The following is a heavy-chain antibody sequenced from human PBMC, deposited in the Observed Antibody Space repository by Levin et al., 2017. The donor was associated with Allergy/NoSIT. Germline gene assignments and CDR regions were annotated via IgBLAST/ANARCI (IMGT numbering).Heavy chain of an antibody. D-gene: IGHD1-1*01. V-gene: IGHV4-34*01. Sequence: ASETLSLTCAVHGGSLSGYYWSWIRQPPGKGLEWIGEINPSGSTSYNPALKSRVTMWVDAAKNQFSLNLSSVTAADTAVYYCARIRYGIAPFDYWGQGTLVTVSS. J-gene: IGHJ4*02. CDR3: ARIRYGIAPFDY. CDR2: INPSGST. CDR1: GGSLSGYY.